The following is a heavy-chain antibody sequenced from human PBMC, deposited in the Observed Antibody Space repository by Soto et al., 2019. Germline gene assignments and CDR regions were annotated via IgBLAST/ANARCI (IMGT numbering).Heavy chain of an antibody. CDR2: INHSGST. Sequence: SETLSLTCTVSGGSISSYYWSWIRQPPGKGLEWIGEINHSGSTNYNPSLKSRVTISVDTSKNQFSLKLSSVTAADTAVYYCARSKKRGYYDSSGYRWFDPWGQGTLVTVSS. V-gene: IGHV4-34*01. J-gene: IGHJ5*02. D-gene: IGHD3-22*01. CDR3: ARSKKRGYYDSSGYRWFDP. CDR1: GGSISSYY.